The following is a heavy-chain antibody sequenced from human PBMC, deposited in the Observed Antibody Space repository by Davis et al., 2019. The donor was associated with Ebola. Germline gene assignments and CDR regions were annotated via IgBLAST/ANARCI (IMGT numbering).Heavy chain of an antibody. D-gene: IGHD3-10*01. CDR1: GFKFDDYG. CDR3: TRDATWFVNSDAFDL. CDR2: VSWNTDDI. V-gene: IGHV3-9*01. Sequence: SLKISCETSGFKFDDYGMHWVRQGPGKGLEWVSSVSWNTDDIAYADSVKGRFTISRDSAKNSIYLQMNSLRVEDTGLYFCTRDATWFVNSDAFDLWGQGTMVTVS. J-gene: IGHJ3*01.